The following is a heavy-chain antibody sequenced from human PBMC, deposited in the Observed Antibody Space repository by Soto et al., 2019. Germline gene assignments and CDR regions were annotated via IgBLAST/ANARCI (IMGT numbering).Heavy chain of an antibody. CDR3: ARGLRGELSPGGIDQFDH. CDR1: VFTFSSYE. V-gene: IGHV3-48*03. Sequence: PWGSLVLSCAASVFTFSSYEMNWVRQAPGKGLEWVSYISSSGGTIFYADSVKGRFTISIDNARNALSLRMNSLRAEDTAVYYCARGLRGELSPGGIDQFDHWAHGTLVTVSS. J-gene: IGHJ4*01. CDR2: ISSSGGTI. D-gene: IGHD3-10*01.